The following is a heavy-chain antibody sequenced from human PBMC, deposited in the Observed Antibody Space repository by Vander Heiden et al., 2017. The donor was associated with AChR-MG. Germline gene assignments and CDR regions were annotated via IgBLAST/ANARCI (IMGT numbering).Heavy chain of an antibody. J-gene: IGHJ5*02. CDR2: LNAGNGNP. V-gene: IGHV1-3*01. D-gene: IGHD2-15*01. CDR3: ARSPGCSGGSCYRNNWFDP. CDR1: GYTFTSYA. Sequence: QVQLVQSGAEVKKPGASVKVSCKASGYTFTSYAMHWVRQAPGQRLEWMGWLNAGNGNPKYSQEFQGRVTITRDTSAGTAYMELSSLRSADTAVYYCARSPGCSGGSCYRNNWFDPWGQGTLVTVSS.